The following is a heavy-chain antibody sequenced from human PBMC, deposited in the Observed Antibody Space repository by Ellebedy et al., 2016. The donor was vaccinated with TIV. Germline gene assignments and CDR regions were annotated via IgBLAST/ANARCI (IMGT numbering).Heavy chain of an antibody. V-gene: IGHV3-72*01. CDR3: GDFGSDILG. J-gene: IGHJ4*02. Sequence: GGSLRLSCAASGFSFSAHYMDWVRQAPGKGLEWVGYIRLKADGGTTEYAASVKGRFTISRDDSKNLVYLQMNSLKTEDTAVYYCGDFGSDILGWGQGTLVTVSS. CDR1: GFSFSAHY. CDR2: IRLKADGGTT. D-gene: IGHD3-10*01.